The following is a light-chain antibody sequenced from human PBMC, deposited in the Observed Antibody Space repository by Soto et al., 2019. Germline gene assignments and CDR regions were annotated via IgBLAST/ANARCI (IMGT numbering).Light chain of an antibody. Sequence: EIVLTQSPATLCLSPGERATLSCRAIQSVNDFLAWYQQRPGQAPRLLIYDASKRATGIPARFSGSGSGTDFSLTISRLEPEDFAVYYCHQYDNAPQTYGQGTKVDIK. CDR1: QSVNDF. CDR2: DAS. J-gene: IGKJ2*01. CDR3: HQYDNAPQT. V-gene: IGKV3-11*01.